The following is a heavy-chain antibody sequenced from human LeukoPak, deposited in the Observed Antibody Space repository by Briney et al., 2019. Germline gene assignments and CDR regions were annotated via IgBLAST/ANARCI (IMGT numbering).Heavy chain of an antibody. CDR2: INHSGST. CDR3: ARGRESVGGPGVY. V-gene: IGHV4-34*01. D-gene: IGHD6-19*01. CDR1: GGSFSGYY. J-gene: IGHJ4*02. Sequence: SEVLSLTCAVYGGSFSGYYWSWIRQPPGKGREWIGEINHSGSTNYNPSLKSRVTISVDTSKNQFSLKLSSVTAADTAVYYCARGRESVGGPGVYWGQGTLVTVST.